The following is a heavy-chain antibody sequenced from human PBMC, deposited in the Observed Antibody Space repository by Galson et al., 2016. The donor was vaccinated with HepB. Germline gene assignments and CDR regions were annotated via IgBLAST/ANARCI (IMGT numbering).Heavy chain of an antibody. CDR3: AGDGYNSFDY. CDR2: IIPIFGTA. D-gene: IGHD5-24*01. V-gene: IGHV1-69*06. Sequence: SVKVSCKASGGTFSSYAINWVRQAPGQGLEWMGGIIPIFGTANYAQKFQGRVTITADKSTSTAYMELSSLRSEDTAVYYCAGDGYNSFDYWGQGTLVTVSS. J-gene: IGHJ4*02. CDR1: GGTFSSYA.